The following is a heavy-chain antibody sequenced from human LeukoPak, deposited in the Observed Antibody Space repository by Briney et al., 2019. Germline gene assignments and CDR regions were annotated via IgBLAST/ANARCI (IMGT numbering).Heavy chain of an antibody. CDR1: GFTFDDYG. D-gene: IGHD1-26*01. CDR3: ARTRELLRDYYCYYMDV. CDR2: INWNGGST. Sequence: PGGSVRLSCAASGFTFDDYGMSWVRQAPGKGLEWVSGINWNGGSTGYADSVKGRFTISRDNAKNSLYLQMNSLRAEDTALYYCARTRELLRDYYCYYMDVWGKGTTVTVSS. V-gene: IGHV3-20*04. J-gene: IGHJ6*03.